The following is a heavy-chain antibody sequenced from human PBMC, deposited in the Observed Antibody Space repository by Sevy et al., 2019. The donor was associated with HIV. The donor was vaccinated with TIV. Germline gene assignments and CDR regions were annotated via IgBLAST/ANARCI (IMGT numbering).Heavy chain of an antibody. CDR2: ISAYNGNT. Sequence: ASVKVSCKASGYTFTSYGISWVRQAPGQGLEWMGWISAYNGNTNYAQTLQGRVTMTTDTSTSTAYMELRSLRSDDTAVYYCARDFRSYSSSWGEVDYWGQGTLVTVSS. D-gene: IGHD6-6*01. J-gene: IGHJ4*02. CDR1: GYTFTSYG. CDR3: ARDFRSYSSSWGEVDY. V-gene: IGHV1-18*01.